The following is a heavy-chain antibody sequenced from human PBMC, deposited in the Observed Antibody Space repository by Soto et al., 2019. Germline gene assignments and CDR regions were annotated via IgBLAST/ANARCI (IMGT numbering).Heavy chain of an antibody. CDR3: ARDQRSCFWSGPYYYYGMDV. CDR2: INAGNGNT. D-gene: IGHD3-3*01. V-gene: IGHV1-3*01. J-gene: IGHJ6*02. Sequence: ASVKVSCKASGYTFTSYAMHWVRQAPGQRLEWMGWINAGNGNTKYSQKFQGRVTITRDTSASTAYMELSSLRSEDTAVYYCARDQRSCFWSGPYYYYGMDVWGQGTTVTVSS. CDR1: GYTFTSYA.